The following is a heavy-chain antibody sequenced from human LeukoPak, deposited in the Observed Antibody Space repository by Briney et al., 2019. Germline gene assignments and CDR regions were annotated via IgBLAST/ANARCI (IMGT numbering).Heavy chain of an antibody. V-gene: IGHV3-48*03. CDR3: AELGITMAGGV. CDR2: ISSSGSTI. J-gene: IGHJ6*04. Sequence: GGSLRLSCAASGFTFSSYEMNWVRQAPGKGLEWVSYISSSGSTIYYADSVKGRFTISRDNAKNSLYLQMNSLRAEDTAVYYCAELGITMAGGVWGKGTTVTISS. CDR1: GFTFSSYE. D-gene: IGHD3-10*02.